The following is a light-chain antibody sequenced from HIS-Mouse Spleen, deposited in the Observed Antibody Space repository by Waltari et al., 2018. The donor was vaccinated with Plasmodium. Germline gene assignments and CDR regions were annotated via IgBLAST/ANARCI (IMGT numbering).Light chain of an antibody. Sequence: QSALTQPPSASGSPVQSVTTSCPGTSSDVGGYNYVSWYQQHPGKAPKLMIYEVSKRPSGVPDRFSGSKSGNTASLTVSGLQAEDEADYYCSSYAGSNNLVFGGGTKLTVL. V-gene: IGLV2-8*01. CDR2: EVS. J-gene: IGLJ2*01. CDR1: SSDVGGYNY. CDR3: SSYAGSNNLV.